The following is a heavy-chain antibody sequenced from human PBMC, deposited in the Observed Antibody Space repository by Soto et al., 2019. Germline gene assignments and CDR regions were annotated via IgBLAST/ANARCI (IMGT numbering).Heavy chain of an antibody. Sequence: ASVKVSCKASGYTFTSYDINWVRQATGQGLEWMGWMNPNSGNTGYAQKFQGRVTMTRNTSISTTYMELSSLRSEDTAVYCCASDKRGLDAFDIWGQGTMVTVSS. CDR2: MNPNSGNT. D-gene: IGHD3-22*01. CDR3: ASDKRGLDAFDI. V-gene: IGHV1-8*01. CDR1: GYTFTSYD. J-gene: IGHJ3*02.